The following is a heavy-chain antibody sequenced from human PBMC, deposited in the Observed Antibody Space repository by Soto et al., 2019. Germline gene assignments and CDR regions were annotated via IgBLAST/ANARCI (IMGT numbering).Heavy chain of an antibody. CDR1: GYTLTELS. J-gene: IGHJ6*03. CDR2: FDPEDGET. Sequence: ASVKVSCKVSGYTLTELSMHWVRQAPGKGLEWMGGFDPEDGETIYAQKFQGRVTMTEDTSKDTAYMELSSLRSEDTAVYYCATFRKSTHRGATSLRYYYYYMDVWGKGTTVTVSS. V-gene: IGHV1-24*01. D-gene: IGHD1-26*01. CDR3: ATFRKSTHRGATSLRYYYYYMDV.